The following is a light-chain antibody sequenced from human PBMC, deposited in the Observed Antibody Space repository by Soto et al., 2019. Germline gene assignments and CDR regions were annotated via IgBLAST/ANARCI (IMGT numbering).Light chain of an antibody. J-gene: IGLJ3*02. CDR2: DNN. Sequence: QSVLTQPPSVSAAPGQKVTISCSGSNSNIGNNYVSWYQQLPGTAPKLLIIDNNKRPSGIPDRFSGSRSGTSASLGITGLQTGDEADYYCGTWDNSLSAWVFGGGTQLTVL. CDR3: GTWDNSLSAWV. CDR1: NSNIGNNY. V-gene: IGLV1-51*01.